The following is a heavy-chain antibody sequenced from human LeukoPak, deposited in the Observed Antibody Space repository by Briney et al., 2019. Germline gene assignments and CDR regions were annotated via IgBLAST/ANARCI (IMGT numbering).Heavy chain of an antibody. Sequence: GGSLRLSCAASGFTFSNAWMSWVRQAPGKGLEWVGRIKSKTDGGTTDYAAPVKGRFTVSRNDSEKTLYLQMNSLKTEDTAVYYCITEPPGVVFWGQGTLVTVSS. CDR2: IKSKTDGGTT. J-gene: IGHJ4*02. D-gene: IGHD7-27*01. V-gene: IGHV3-15*01. CDR1: GFTFSNAW. CDR3: ITEPPGVVF.